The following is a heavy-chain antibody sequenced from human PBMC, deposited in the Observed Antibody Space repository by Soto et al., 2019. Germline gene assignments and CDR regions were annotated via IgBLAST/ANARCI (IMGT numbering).Heavy chain of an antibody. CDR2: ISSSSSYI. D-gene: IGHD3-10*01. CDR3: ARPRKYYYGSGSSIHPVDY. CDR1: GFTFSSYS. J-gene: IGHJ4*02. V-gene: IGHV3-21*01. Sequence: GGSLRLSCAASGFTFSSYSMNWVRQAPGKGLEWVLSISSSSSYIYYADSVKGRFTISRDNAKNSLYLQMNSLRAEDTAVYYCARPRKYYYGSGSSIHPVDYWGQGTLVTVSS.